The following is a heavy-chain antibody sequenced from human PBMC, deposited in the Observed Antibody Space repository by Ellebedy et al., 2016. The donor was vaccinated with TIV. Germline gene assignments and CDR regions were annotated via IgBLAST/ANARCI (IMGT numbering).Heavy chain of an antibody. D-gene: IGHD1-26*01. V-gene: IGHV3-7*03. CDR3: AREMLGDNKSFDY. CDR2: IKEDGSGK. CDR1: TFTFSNFQ. Sequence: GGSLRLXXAASTFTFSNFQMSWVRQAPGKGLEWVAMIKEDGSGKYYVDSVKGRFTISRDNAENSLYLQMNNLRAEDTALYYCAREMLGDNKSFDYWGQGTLVTVSS. J-gene: IGHJ4*02.